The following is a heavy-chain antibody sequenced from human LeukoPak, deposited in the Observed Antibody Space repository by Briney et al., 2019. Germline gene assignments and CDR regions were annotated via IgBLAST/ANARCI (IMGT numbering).Heavy chain of an antibody. CDR3: AKDYYDSDYFDY. CDR1: EFTFSSYE. V-gene: IGHV3-48*03. Sequence: GGSLRLSCTVSEFTFSSYEMNWVRQAPGKGLEWVSYISSSGSTVYYADSVKGRFTISRDNAKNTLYLQMNSLRAEDTAVYYCAKDYYDSDYFDYWGQGTLVTVSS. J-gene: IGHJ4*02. D-gene: IGHD3-22*01. CDR2: ISSSGSTV.